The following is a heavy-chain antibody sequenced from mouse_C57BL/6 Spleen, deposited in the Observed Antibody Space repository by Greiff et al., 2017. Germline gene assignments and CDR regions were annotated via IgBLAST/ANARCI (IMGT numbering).Heavy chain of an antibody. CDR2: ISYDGSN. Sequence: DVQLQESGPGLVKPSQSLSLTCSVTGYSITSGYYWNWIRQFPGNKLEWMGYISYDGSNNYNPSLKNRISITRDTSKNQFFLKLNSVTTEDTATYYCARERRNYYGSSPGYFDYWGQGTTLTVSS. D-gene: IGHD1-1*01. CDR1: GYSITSGYY. J-gene: IGHJ2*01. CDR3: ARERRNYYGSSPGYFDY. V-gene: IGHV3-6*01.